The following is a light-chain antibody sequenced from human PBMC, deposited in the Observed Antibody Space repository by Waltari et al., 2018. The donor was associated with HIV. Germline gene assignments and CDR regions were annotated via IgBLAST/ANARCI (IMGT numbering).Light chain of an antibody. Sequence: TPSPDLLDGSLGDPPSISRWSSQILLHNNGHNYLDWYIQRPGQAPELLIYLASRRASGVPDRIAGSGSGTDFILKISRVEPEDVGVYYCMHGQQTPVFGQGTQVEV. CDR2: LAS. V-gene: IGKV2-28*01. CDR1: QILLHNNGHNY. J-gene: IGKJ1*01. CDR3: MHGQQTPV.